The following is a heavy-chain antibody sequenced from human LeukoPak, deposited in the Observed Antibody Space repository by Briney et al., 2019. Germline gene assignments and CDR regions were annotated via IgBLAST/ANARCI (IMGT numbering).Heavy chain of an antibody. V-gene: IGHV7-4-1*02. J-gene: IGHJ4*02. CDR1: GYTFTGYY. CDR3: ARAFQSLGGLSLPDF. Sequence: ASVKVSCKASGYTFTGYYMHWVRQAPGQGLEWMGWIHPSTGNPTYAQGFTGRFVFSLDTSVSTTYLQIRSLKAEDTAVYYCARAFQSLGGLSLPDFWGQGTLVTVSS. CDR2: IHPSTGNP. D-gene: IGHD3-16*02.